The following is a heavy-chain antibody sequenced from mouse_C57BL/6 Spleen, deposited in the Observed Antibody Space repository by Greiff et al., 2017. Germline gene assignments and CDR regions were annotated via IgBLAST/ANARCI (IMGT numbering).Heavy chain of an antibody. Sequence: EVQRVESGGDLVKPGGSLKLSCAASGFTFSSYGMSWVRQTPDKRLEWVATISSGGSYTYYPDSVKGRFTISRDNAKNTLYLQMSSLKSEDTAMYYCARKHYGSSYFDYWGQGTTLTVSS. V-gene: IGHV5-6*01. CDR1: GFTFSSYG. CDR3: ARKHYGSSYFDY. J-gene: IGHJ2*01. CDR2: ISSGGSYT. D-gene: IGHD1-1*01.